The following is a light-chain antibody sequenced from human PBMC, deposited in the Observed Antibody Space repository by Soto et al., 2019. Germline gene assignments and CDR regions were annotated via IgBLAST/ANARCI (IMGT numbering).Light chain of an antibody. CDR1: QSISRW. CDR2: KAS. Sequence: DIQMTQSPSTLSASVGDRVTITCRASQSISRWLAWYQQKPGKAPNLLIYKASTLQSGVPSRVSGGGSGTEFTLTISSLEPDDCGTYYCQQYNDRWTFGQGTKVEIK. V-gene: IGKV1-5*03. J-gene: IGKJ1*01. CDR3: QQYNDRWT.